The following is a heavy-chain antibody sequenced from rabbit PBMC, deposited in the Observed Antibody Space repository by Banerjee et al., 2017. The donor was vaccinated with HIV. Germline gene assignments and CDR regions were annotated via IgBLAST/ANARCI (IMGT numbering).Heavy chain of an antibody. J-gene: IGHJ4*01. CDR2: IDAVFDST. CDR1: GIDFSSYYY. Sequence: QQQLEESGGGLVKPGGTLTLTCKASGIDFSSYYYMCWVSQAPGKGLEWIACIDAVFDSTYYANWVNGRFTISSHNAQNTVSLQLNSLTDSDTATYFCVRGGYYSSGWHLWGPGTLVTVS. V-gene: IGHV1S43*01. D-gene: IGHD4-1*01. CDR3: VRGGYYSSGWHL.